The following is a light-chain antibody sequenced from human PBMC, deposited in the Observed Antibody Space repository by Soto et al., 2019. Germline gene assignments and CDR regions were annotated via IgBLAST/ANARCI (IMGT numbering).Light chain of an antibody. CDR3: QHYGSSPT. Sequence: EMVLTQSPGTLSLSPGERATLSCRASQSVSSSYLAWYQQKPGRAPRLLIYGASSRATGIPDRFSGSGSGTDFTLTISRLEPEDFAVYYCQHYGSSPTFGQGTKVEIK. CDR1: QSVSSSY. J-gene: IGKJ1*01. CDR2: GAS. V-gene: IGKV3-20*01.